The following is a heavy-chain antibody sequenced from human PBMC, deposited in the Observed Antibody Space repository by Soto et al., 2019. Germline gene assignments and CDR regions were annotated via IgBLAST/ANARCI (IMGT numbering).Heavy chain of an antibody. CDR2: IYSSENT. D-gene: IGHD2-2*03. J-gene: IGHJ6*02. Sequence: QLQLQESGPGLVKPSETLSLTCTVSGGSVSSNSYSWGWVRQSPGKGLEWIGTIYSSENTYYNPSPLSRVTISVDTSKNEFSLRLSSVTAADTAVYYCARLNGYCVSTHCHGYCGMDVWGQGTTVTVSS. CDR3: ARLNGYCVSTHCHGYCGMDV. CDR1: GGSVSSNSYS. V-gene: IGHV4-39*01.